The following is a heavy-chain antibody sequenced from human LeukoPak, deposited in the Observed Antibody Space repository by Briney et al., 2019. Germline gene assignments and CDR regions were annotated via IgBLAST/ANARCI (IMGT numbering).Heavy chain of an antibody. CDR1: GFTFSIHW. CDR2: IKPVGTEK. D-gene: IGHD3-16*01. J-gene: IGHJ4*02. CDR3: ARWGFKGGLDY. V-gene: IGHV3-7*03. Sequence: GGSLRLSYAASGFTFSIHWMGWVRQAPGKGLEWVANIKPVGTEKYSVDSVKGRFTISRDNAKNSLYLQMNSLRAEDTAVYYCARWGFKGGLDYWGQGALAAVSS.